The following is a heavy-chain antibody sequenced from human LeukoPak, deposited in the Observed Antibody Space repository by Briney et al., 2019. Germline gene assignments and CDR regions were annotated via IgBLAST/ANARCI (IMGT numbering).Heavy chain of an antibody. CDR2: IYSGGST. CDR1: GFTVSSNY. CDR3: ARVVVRGVIRYFQH. D-gene: IGHD3-10*01. J-gene: IGHJ1*01. Sequence: GSLRLSCAASGFTVSSNYMSWVRQAPGKGLEWVSVIYSGGSTYYADSVKGRFTISRDNSKNTLYLQMNSLRAEDTAVYYCARVVVRGVIRYFQHWGQGTLVTVSS. V-gene: IGHV3-66*01.